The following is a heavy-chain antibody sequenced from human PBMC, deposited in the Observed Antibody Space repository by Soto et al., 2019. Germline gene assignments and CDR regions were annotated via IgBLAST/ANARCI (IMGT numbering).Heavy chain of an antibody. CDR1: GFSLSTSGVG. V-gene: IGHV2-5*02. D-gene: IGHD3-16*02. Sequence: QITLKESGPTLVKPTQTLTLTCTFSGFSLSTSGVGVGWIRQPPGKALEWLALIYWDDDKRYSPSLNSRLTITKDTSKNQVVLTTTNMDPVNTATYYCARTYDYIWGSYRYAYYFDYWGQGTLVTVSS. J-gene: IGHJ4*02. CDR3: ARTYDYIWGSYRYAYYFDY. CDR2: IYWDDDK.